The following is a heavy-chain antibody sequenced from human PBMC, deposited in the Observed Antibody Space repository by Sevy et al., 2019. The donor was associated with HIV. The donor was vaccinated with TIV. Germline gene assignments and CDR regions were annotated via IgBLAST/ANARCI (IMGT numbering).Heavy chain of an antibody. Sequence: GGSLILSCAASGFTFSSYAMSWVRQAPGKGLEWVSAISGSGNTYYADSVKGRFTISRDNPKNTLFLQMNSLRAEDRAVFYCAKDRSHIIMIRGVVIFDYWGQGTLVTVSS. J-gene: IGHJ4*02. V-gene: IGHV3-23*01. CDR1: GFTFSSYA. D-gene: IGHD3-10*01. CDR2: ISGSGNT. CDR3: AKDRSHIIMIRGVVIFDY.